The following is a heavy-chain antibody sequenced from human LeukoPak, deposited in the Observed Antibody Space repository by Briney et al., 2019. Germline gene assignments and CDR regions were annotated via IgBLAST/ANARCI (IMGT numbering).Heavy chain of an antibody. CDR1: GYTFTSYG. D-gene: IGHD1-26*01. CDR2: ISAYNGNT. Sequence: GASVKVSCKASGYTFTSYGISWVRQAPGQGLEWMGWISAYNGNTNYAQKLQGRVTMTTDTSTSTAYMELSSLTSEDTAVYYCARDGSSQHTELHNWVGLWGPGTLVTVSS. V-gene: IGHV1-18*01. CDR3: ARDGSSQHTELHNWVGL. J-gene: IGHJ5*02.